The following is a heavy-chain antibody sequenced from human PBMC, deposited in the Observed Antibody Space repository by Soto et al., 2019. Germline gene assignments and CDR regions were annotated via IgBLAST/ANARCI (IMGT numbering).Heavy chain of an antibody. CDR1: GYTFTGYY. D-gene: IGHD2-21*01. V-gene: IGHV1-2*04. Sequence: QVQLVQSGAEVKKPGASVKVSCKDSGYTFTGYYMHWVRQPPGHGLEWMGWINRNSGGTNYAQKFQVWGTMTRDTTIGTAYRELSRLRADDRVVYYCASRFYNGGGFDYGGQGTLVTVSS. J-gene: IGHJ4*02. CDR3: ASRFYNGGGFDY. CDR2: INRNSGGT.